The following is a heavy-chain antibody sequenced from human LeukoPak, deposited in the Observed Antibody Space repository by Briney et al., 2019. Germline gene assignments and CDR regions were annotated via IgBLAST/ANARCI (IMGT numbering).Heavy chain of an antibody. V-gene: IGHV3-7*01. CDR3: ARDLSVDTAMVPSNWFDP. CDR1: GFTFSSYW. D-gene: IGHD5-18*01. Sequence: PGGSLRLSCAASGFTFSSYWMSWVRQAPGKGLEWVANIKQDGSEKYYVDSVKGRFTISRDNAKNSLYLQMNSLRAEDTAVYYCARDLSVDTAMVPSNWFDPWGQGTLATVSS. CDR2: IKQDGSEK. J-gene: IGHJ5*02.